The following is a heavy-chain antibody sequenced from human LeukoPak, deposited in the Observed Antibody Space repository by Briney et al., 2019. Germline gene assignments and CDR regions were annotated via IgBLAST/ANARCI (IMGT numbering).Heavy chain of an antibody. D-gene: IGHD5-18*01. Sequence: SETLSLTCAVSAYSISSGYRWSWIRQPPGKGLEWIGEINHSGSTNYNASLKSRVTVSVDSSKNQFSLRLSSVTAADTAVYYCAPRGDIEHSYGYGKWFDPWGQGTRVTVSS. J-gene: IGHJ5*02. CDR3: APRGDIEHSYGYGKWFDP. CDR2: INHSGST. V-gene: IGHV4-34*01. CDR1: AYSISSGYR.